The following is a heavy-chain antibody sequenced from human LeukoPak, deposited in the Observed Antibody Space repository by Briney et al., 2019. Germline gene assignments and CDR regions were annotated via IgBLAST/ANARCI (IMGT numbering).Heavy chain of an antibody. CDR3: ASVTCYDSSGYYLGDY. J-gene: IGHJ4*02. D-gene: IGHD3-22*01. CDR1: GYTFTAYY. CDR2: INPNSGGT. V-gene: IGHV1-2*06. Sequence: GASVKVSCKASGYTFTAYYIHWVRQAPGQGLEWMGRINPNSGGTNYAQKFQGRVTMTRDTSISTAYMELSRLKSDDTAIYYCASVTCYDSSGYYLGDYWGQGTLVTVSS.